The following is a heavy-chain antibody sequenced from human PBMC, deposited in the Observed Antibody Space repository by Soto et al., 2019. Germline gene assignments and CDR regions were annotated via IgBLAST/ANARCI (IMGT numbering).Heavy chain of an antibody. J-gene: IGHJ5*02. V-gene: IGHV3-30-3*01. CDR3: ARVARLTTVTSWNWFDP. CDR1: GFTFSSYA. CDR2: ISYDGSNK. Sequence: QVQLVESGGGVVQPGRSLRLSCAASGFTFSSYAMHWVHQAPGKGLEWVAVISYDGSNKYYADSVKGRFTISRDNSKNTLYLQMNSLRAEDTAVYYCARVARLTTVTSWNWFDPWGQGTLVTVSS. D-gene: IGHD4-17*01.